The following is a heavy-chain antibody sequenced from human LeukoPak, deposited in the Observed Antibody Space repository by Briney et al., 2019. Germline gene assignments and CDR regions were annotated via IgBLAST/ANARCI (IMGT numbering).Heavy chain of an antibody. D-gene: IGHD6-13*01. J-gene: IGHJ6*02. Sequence: PGGSLRLSCAASGFTFSSHWMHWVRQAPGKGLVWVSRLKSDGRGTSYADSVKGRFTISRDNAKNTLYLQMNSLRAEDTAVYYCATTIIAATMDVWGQGTTVTVSS. V-gene: IGHV3-74*01. CDR3: ATTIIAATMDV. CDR1: GFTFSSHW. CDR2: LKSDGRGT.